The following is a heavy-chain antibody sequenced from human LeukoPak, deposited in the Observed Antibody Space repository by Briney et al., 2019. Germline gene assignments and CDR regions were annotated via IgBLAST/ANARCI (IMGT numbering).Heavy chain of an antibody. J-gene: IGHJ5*02. V-gene: IGHV7-4-1*02. Sequence: GASVKVSCKASGYTFTSYAMNWVRQAPGQGLEWMGWINTNTGNPTYAQGFTGRFVFSLDTSVSTAYPQISSLKAEDTAVYYCARDRDYDYVWGSPNWFDPWGQGTLVTVSS. CDR2: INTNTGNP. CDR1: GYTFTSYA. CDR3: ARDRDYDYVWGSPNWFDP. D-gene: IGHD3-16*01.